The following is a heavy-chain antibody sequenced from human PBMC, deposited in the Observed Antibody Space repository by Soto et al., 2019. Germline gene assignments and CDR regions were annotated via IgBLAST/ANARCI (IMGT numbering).Heavy chain of an antibody. V-gene: IGHV4-61*01. CDR3: AREGYNWNYVDY. Sequence: SETLSLTCTVSGGSVSSGSYYWSWIRQPPGKGLEWFGYIYYSGSTNYNPSLKSRVTISVDTSKNQFSLKLSSVTAADTAVYYCAREGYNWNYVDYWGQGTLVTVSS. CDR2: IYYSGST. D-gene: IGHD1-20*01. CDR1: GGSVSSGSYY. J-gene: IGHJ4*02.